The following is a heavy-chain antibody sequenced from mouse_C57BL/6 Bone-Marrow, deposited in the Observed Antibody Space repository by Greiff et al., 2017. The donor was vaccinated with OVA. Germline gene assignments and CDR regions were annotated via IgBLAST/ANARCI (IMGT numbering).Heavy chain of an antibody. CDR1: GFNIKDDY. CDR2: IDPENGDT. J-gene: IGHJ1*03. CDR3: TRPTVVARGYFDV. D-gene: IGHD1-1*01. V-gene: IGHV14-4*01. Sequence: VQLQQSGAELVRPGASVKLSCTASGFNIKDDYMHWVKQRPEQGLEWIGWIDPENGDTEYASKFQGKATITADTSSNTAYLQLSSLTSEDTAVYYCTRPTVVARGYFDVWGTGTTVTGSS.